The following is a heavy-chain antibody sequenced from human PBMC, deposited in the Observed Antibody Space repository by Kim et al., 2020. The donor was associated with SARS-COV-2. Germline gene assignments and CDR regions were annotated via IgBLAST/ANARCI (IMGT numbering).Heavy chain of an antibody. D-gene: IGHD1-1*01. Sequence: STYYNPSLKSRVTISVDTSKNQFSLKLSSVTAADTAVYYCATSRTRGLNYWGQGTLVTVSS. V-gene: IGHV4-31*02. CDR2: ST. J-gene: IGHJ4*02. CDR3: ATSRTRGLNY.